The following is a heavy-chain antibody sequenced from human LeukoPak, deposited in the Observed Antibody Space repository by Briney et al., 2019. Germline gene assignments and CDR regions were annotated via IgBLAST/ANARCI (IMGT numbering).Heavy chain of an antibody. D-gene: IGHD4/OR15-4a*01. Sequence: GGSLRLSCAASGFTFSRFWMSWVRQAPGKGLEWVANIKHDGTEKYYVDSVKGRFTISRDNADNSLYLQISSLRGEDTAVYYCARDSYGAYDNYYFDYWGQGSLVTVSS. V-gene: IGHV3-7*04. J-gene: IGHJ4*02. CDR1: GFTFSRFW. CDR2: IKHDGTEK. CDR3: ARDSYGAYDNYYFDY.